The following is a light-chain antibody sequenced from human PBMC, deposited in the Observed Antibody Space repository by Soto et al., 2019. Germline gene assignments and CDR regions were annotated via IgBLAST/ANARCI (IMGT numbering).Light chain of an antibody. CDR3: QQYNSQRT. Sequence: DIQMTQSPSTLSASVGDRVTITCRASQYISNWLAGYQQKPGKAPKLLIYKASSLESGVPSRFSGSGSGTEFTLTISSLQPDDFATYYCQQYNSQRTFGQGTKVEIK. V-gene: IGKV1-5*03. CDR1: QYISNW. CDR2: KAS. J-gene: IGKJ1*01.